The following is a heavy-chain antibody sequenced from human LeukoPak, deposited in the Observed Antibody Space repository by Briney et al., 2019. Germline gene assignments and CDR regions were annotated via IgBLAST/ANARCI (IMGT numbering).Heavy chain of an antibody. Sequence: SETLSLTCTVSGDSITSRSYYWGWIRQPPGKGLEWIGSIYYTGSTYYNPSLKSRVTISVDTSKNQFSLNLTSVTAADTAVYYCAREASGDAFDIWGLGTMVTVS. CDR1: GDSITSRSYY. CDR2: IYYTGST. D-gene: IGHD6-19*01. V-gene: IGHV4-39*07. CDR3: AREASGDAFDI. J-gene: IGHJ3*02.